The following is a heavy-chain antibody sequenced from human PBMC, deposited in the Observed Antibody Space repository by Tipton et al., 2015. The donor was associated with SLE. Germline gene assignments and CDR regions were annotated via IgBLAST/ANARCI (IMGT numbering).Heavy chain of an antibody. V-gene: IGHV3-13*05. D-gene: IGHD2-15*01. Sequence: GSLRLSCAASGFTFSSYDMHWVRQATGKGLEWVSAIGTAGDPYYPGSVKGRFTISRDNSKNTLYLQMNSLRAEDTAVYYCAKASKGSCSGATCYPFDCWGQGTLVTVSS. CDR2: IGTAGDP. CDR1: GFTFSSYD. CDR3: AKASKGSCSGATCYPFDC. J-gene: IGHJ4*02.